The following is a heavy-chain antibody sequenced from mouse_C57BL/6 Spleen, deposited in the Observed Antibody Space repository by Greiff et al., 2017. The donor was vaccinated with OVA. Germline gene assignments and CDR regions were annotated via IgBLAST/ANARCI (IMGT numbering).Heavy chain of an antibody. CDR2: IDPNSGGT. D-gene: IGHD2-3*01. V-gene: IGHV1-72*01. Sequence: QVQLQQPGAELVKPGASVKLSCKASGYTFTSYWMHWVKQRPGRGLEWIGRIDPNSGGTKDNEKFKSKATLTVDKPSSTAYRQRSSLTSEDSAVYYCARGNGYYEAYWGQGTLVTVSA. J-gene: IGHJ3*01. CDR1: GYTFTSYW. CDR3: ARGNGYYEAY.